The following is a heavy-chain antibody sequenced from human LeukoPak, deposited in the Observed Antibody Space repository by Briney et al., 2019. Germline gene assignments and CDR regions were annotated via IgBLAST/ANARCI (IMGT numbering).Heavy chain of an antibody. CDR1: GFTFSAYW. CDR3: AKDFSVYNYDSRVLDY. D-gene: IGHD3-22*01. Sequence: GGSLRLSCAASGFTFSAYWMHWVRQVPGKGLVWVSRINNDGTATFFADSVKGRFTISRDNSKNTLYLQMNRLRAEDTAVYYCAKDFSVYNYDSRVLDYWGQGTLVTVSS. V-gene: IGHV3-74*01. CDR2: INNDGTAT. J-gene: IGHJ4*02.